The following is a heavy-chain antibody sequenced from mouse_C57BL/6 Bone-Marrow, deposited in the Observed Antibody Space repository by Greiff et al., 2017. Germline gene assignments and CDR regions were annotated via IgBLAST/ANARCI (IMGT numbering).Heavy chain of an antibody. D-gene: IGHD2-12*01. Sequence: QVQLQQSGAELARPGDSVKLSCKASGYTFTSYGISWVKQRTGQGLEWLGEIYPSSGNTYYNENFKSQATLTADKPSRTTYMELRSRTSEDSAVYYCAIGGVRPFDYWGQGTTLTVSS. CDR2: IYPSSGNT. J-gene: IGHJ2*01. V-gene: IGHV1-81*01. CDR1: GYTFTSYG. CDR3: AIGGVRPFDY.